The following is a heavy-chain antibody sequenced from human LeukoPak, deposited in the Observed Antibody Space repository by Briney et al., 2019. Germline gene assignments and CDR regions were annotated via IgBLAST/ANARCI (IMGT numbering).Heavy chain of an antibody. CDR2: IIPIFGTA. D-gene: IGHD2-2*01. V-gene: IGHV1-69*06. Sequence: KPGSSVKVSCKATGGTFSSYAMSWVRQAPGQGLELVGRIIPIFGTANYAQKFQGRVTITADKSTSTAYMELSSLRSEDTAVYYCARDRWEGVPAANSAFDIWGQGTMVTVSS. CDR3: ARDRWEGVPAANSAFDI. CDR1: GGTFSSYA. J-gene: IGHJ3*02.